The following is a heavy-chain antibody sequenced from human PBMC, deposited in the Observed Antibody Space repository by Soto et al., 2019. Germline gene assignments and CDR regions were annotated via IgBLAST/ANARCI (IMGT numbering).Heavy chain of an antibody. Sequence: GGSLRLSCAASGFIFNDYYMSWIRQAPGKGLEWLSNISGSSGSKKYADAGKGRFTISGDNAKKSLYLEMHSLRAEDTAMYYCARYAAEVTTFFDQWGQGTLVTVSS. D-gene: IGHD4-17*01. J-gene: IGHJ4*02. CDR3: ARYAAEVTTFFDQ. CDR2: ISGSSGSK. V-gene: IGHV3-11*06. CDR1: GFIFNDYY.